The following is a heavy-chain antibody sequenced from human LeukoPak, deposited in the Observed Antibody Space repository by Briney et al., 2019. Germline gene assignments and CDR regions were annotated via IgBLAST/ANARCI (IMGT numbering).Heavy chain of an antibody. CDR1: GYTFTGYY. CDR3: ARGGGVSFGGADDAFDI. CDR2: INPNSGGT. V-gene: IGHV1-2*02. D-gene: IGHD3-16*01. Sequence: GASVKVSCKASGYTFTGYYMHWVRQAPGQGLEWMGWINPNSGGTNYAQKFQGRVTMTRDTSISTAYMELSRLRSDDTAVYYCARGGGVSFGGADDAFDIWGQGTMVTVSS. J-gene: IGHJ3*02.